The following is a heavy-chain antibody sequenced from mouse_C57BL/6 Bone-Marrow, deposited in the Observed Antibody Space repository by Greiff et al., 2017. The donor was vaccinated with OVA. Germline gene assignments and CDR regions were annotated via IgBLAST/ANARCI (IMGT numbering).Heavy chain of an antibody. D-gene: IGHD1-1*01. CDR1: GFTFSDYG. CDR2: ISSGSSTI. Sequence: EVQLVESGGGLVKPGGSLKLSCAASGFTFSDYGMHWVRQAPEKGLEWVAYISSGSSTIYYADTVKGRFTISRDNAKNTLFLQMTSLRSEDTAMYYCARGPLYYYGSSGFAYWGQGTLVTVSA. CDR3: ARGPLYYYGSSGFAY. V-gene: IGHV5-17*01. J-gene: IGHJ3*01.